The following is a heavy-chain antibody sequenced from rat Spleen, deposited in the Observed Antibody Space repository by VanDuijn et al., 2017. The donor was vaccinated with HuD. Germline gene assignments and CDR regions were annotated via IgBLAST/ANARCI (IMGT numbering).Heavy chain of an antibody. V-gene: IGHV5S10*01. CDR3: ATQSIIRVPLFDY. D-gene: IGHD4-3*01. Sequence: EVQLVESGGGLVQPGRSLKLSCVASGFTFNNYWMTWVRQAPKQGLEWVATIFYDGNRAYYRDSVKGRFTVSRDNAKSTLYLQMDSLRSEDTATYYCATQSIIRVPLFDYWGQGVMVTVSS. CDR2: IFYDGNRA. J-gene: IGHJ2*01. CDR1: GFTFNNYW.